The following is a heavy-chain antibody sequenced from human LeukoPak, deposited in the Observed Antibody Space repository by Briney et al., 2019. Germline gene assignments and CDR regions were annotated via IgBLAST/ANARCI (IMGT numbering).Heavy chain of an antibody. CDR1: GGSISSGSYY. D-gene: IGHD6-19*01. Sequence: SETLSLTCTVSGGSISSGSYYWSWIRQPAGKGLEWIGRIYSSGSTNYNPSLKSRVTISLDTSKNQFSLKLSSVTAADTAVYYCARASRKIAVAAYYFDYWGQGTLVTVSS. CDR2: IYSSGST. J-gene: IGHJ4*02. CDR3: ARASRKIAVAAYYFDY. V-gene: IGHV4-61*02.